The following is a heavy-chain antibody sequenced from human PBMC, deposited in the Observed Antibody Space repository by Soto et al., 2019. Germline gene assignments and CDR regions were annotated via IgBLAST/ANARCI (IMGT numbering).Heavy chain of an antibody. D-gene: IGHD3-10*01. CDR2: IKQDGSEK. CDR1: GFTFSSYW. J-gene: IGHJ4*02. Sequence: EVELVESGGGLVQPGGSLRLSCAASGFTFSSYWMSWVRQAPGKGLEWVANIKQDGSEKYYVDSVKGRFTISRDNAKNSLYLRMNSLRAEDTAVYYCARVWFGELFYFDYWGQGTLVTVSS. CDR3: ARVWFGELFYFDY. V-gene: IGHV3-7*01.